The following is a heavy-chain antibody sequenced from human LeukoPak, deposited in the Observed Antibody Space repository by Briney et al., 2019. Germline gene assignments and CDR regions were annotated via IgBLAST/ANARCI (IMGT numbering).Heavy chain of an antibody. J-gene: IGHJ3*02. CDR3: ARENGYDSSGYEVAFDI. Sequence: ASVKLSCNSSGGTFTIYANSWTRQPPAPGLEWKGVIITIFTAANYAQKFQGRVTITADESTSTAYMELSSLRSEDTAVYYCARENGYDSSGYEVAFDIWGQGTMVTVSS. CDR1: GGTFTIYA. D-gene: IGHD3-22*01. CDR2: IITIFTAA. V-gene: IGHV1-69*13.